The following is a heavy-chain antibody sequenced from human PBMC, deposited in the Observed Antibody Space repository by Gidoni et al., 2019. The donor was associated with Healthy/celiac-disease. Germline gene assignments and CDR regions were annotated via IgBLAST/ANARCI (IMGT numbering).Heavy chain of an antibody. J-gene: IGHJ4*02. Sequence: EVQLLESGGGLVQPGGSLSLSFTASGFTFRSYAMSWVRQAPGKGLEWVSAISGSGGSTYYADSVKGRFTISRDNSKNTLYLQMNSLRAEDTAVYYCAKEGGLLWFGEWDYWGQGTLVTVSS. V-gene: IGHV3-23*01. D-gene: IGHD3-10*01. CDR1: GFTFRSYA. CDR3: AKEGGLLWFGEWDY. CDR2: ISGSGGST.